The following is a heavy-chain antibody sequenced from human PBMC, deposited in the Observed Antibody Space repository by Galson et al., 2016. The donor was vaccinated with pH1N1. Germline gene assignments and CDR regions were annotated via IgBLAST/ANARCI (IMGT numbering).Heavy chain of an antibody. V-gene: IGHV4-61*02. CDR3: AREADSSDSTGYYYKTFDY. J-gene: IGHJ4*02. CDR1: GVSVNSPTYY. CDR2: FHPSGST. Sequence: TLSLTCTVSGVSVNSPTYYWSWIRQPAGKGLEWIGRFHPSGSTNYKPSLNSRVTISLDASNNQFSLKLTSVTAADTAVYYCAREADSSDSTGYYYKTFDYWGQGILVTVSS. D-gene: IGHD3-22*01.